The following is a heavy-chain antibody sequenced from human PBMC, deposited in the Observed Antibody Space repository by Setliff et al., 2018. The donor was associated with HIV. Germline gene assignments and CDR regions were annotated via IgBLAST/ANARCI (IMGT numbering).Heavy chain of an antibody. D-gene: IGHD6-19*01. CDR1: GYSFARYG. V-gene: IGHV1-18*01. CDR2: VSGFNGNT. J-gene: IGHJ3*01. Sequence: ASVKVSCKASGYSFARYGLSWVRQAPGQGLEWMGWVSGFNGNTKYAQSFQDRVAMTTETATSTAYMEMRSLRSDDTAVYFCARVPYRSAWFSGGHDAFDVWGQGTMVTVSS. CDR3: ARVPYRSAWFSGGHDAFDV.